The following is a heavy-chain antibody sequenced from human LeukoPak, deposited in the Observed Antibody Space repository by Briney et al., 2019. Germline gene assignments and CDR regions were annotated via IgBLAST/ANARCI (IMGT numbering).Heavy chain of an antibody. Sequence: GGSLRLSCAASGFTFSSYWMSWVRQAPGKGLEWVANIKQDGSETYYADSVKGRFTISRDNAKNSLYLQMNSLRAEDTAVYYCARMYCRSATCYTDAFDIWGQGTMVTVSS. D-gene: IGHD2-2*02. CDR2: IKQDGSET. J-gene: IGHJ3*02. CDR3: ARMYCRSATCYTDAFDI. V-gene: IGHV3-7*01. CDR1: GFTFSSYW.